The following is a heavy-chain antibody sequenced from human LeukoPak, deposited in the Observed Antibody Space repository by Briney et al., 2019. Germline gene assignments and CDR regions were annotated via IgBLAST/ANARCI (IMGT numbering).Heavy chain of an antibody. CDR2: INHSGST. J-gene: IGHJ4*02. D-gene: IGHD5-24*01. V-gene: IGHV4-39*07. Sequence: SETLSLTCTVSGGSISSSSYYWGWIRQPPGKGLEWIGEINHSGSTNYNPSLKSRVTISVDTSKNQFSLKLSSVTAADTAVYYCARGPVEMATLDYWGQGTLVTVSS. CDR3: ARGPVEMATLDY. CDR1: GGSISSSSYY.